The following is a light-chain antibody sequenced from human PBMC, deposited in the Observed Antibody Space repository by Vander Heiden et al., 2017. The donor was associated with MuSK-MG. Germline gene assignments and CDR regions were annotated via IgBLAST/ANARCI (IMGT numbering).Light chain of an antibody. V-gene: IGKV2-30*01. CDR3: VQGTHGPKT. J-gene: IGKJ3*01. CDR1: PGLVTSAGNTY. CDR2: EVS. Sequence: VVMPQSPLFLPVTLGQPASISCRSRPGLVTSAGNTYLSWLQQRPGRSPRLRIYEVSNRDSGVPDRVRGSGSGTDFTLNISRVEAEDGAIDSCVQGTHGPKTFGPGTKVEIK.